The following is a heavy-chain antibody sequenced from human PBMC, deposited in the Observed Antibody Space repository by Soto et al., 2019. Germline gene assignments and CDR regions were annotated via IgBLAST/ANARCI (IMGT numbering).Heavy chain of an antibody. CDR1: GFTFSSYG. D-gene: IGHD3-22*01. CDR2: ISYDGSNK. Sequence: RLSCAASGFTFSSYGMHWVRQAPGKGLEWVAVISYDGSNKYYADSVKGRFTISRDNSKNTLYLQMNSLRAEDTAVYYCAKDQPFITSHGMDVWGQGTTVTVSS. J-gene: IGHJ6*02. V-gene: IGHV3-30*18. CDR3: AKDQPFITSHGMDV.